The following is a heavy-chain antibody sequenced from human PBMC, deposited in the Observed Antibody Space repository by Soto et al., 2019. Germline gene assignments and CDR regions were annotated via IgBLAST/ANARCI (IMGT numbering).Heavy chain of an antibody. Sequence: EVQVVESGGGLVQPGGSLRLSCAASGFTFSSNCMSCVRQAPGKGLEWVARINQDGSEKYSVDSVKGRFTISRDNAKNSLYLKMSSLGAEATAGYYCAGDSPGGSYYDYWGQGTLVTFSS. J-gene: IGHJ4*02. CDR1: GFTFSSNC. D-gene: IGHD1-26*01. CDR2: INQDGSEK. CDR3: AGDSPGGSYYDY. V-gene: IGHV3-7*03.